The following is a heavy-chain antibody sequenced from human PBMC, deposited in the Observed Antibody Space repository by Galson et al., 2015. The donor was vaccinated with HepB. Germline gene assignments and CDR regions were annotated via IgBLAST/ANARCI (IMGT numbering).Heavy chain of an antibody. CDR1: GFTFSTYA. CDR2: ITASGGRT. D-gene: IGHD2-2*01. Sequence: SLRLSCAASGFTFSTYAMSWVRQAPGKGLQWVSGITASGGRTYYADSVKGRFTISRDNSKNTLSLQMNSLRAEDTAMYYCAKGSSENIIVPGGAPWGQGTLVTVSS. CDR3: AKGSSENIIVPGGAP. J-gene: IGHJ5*02. V-gene: IGHV3-23*01.